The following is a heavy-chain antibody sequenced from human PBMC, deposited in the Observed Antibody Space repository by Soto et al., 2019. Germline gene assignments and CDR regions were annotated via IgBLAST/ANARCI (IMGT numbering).Heavy chain of an antibody. Sequence: EVQLVESGGGLVQPGGSLRLSCAASGFTFSSYWMSWVRQAPGKGLEWVANIRQDGSDKYYVDSVKGRFTISRDNSKNSLYLQISSLRAEDTAIYYCASPQQWLGQRGDFDYWGQGTLVTVSS. CDR2: IRQDGSDK. D-gene: IGHD6-19*01. CDR3: ASPQQWLGQRGDFDY. CDR1: GFTFSSYW. V-gene: IGHV3-7*05. J-gene: IGHJ4*02.